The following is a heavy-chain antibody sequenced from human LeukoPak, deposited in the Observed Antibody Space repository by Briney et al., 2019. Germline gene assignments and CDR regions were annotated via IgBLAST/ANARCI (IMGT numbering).Heavy chain of an antibody. CDR3: TRLQLGF. Sequence: PGGSLRLSCAASGFTVSHTWMNWVRQAPGKGLEWVGRIKAKRDGGTTDYAAPVKGRFTISTDDSKNALYLQMNSLETEDTAVYYCTRLQLGFWGQGTLVTVSS. CDR1: GFTVSHTW. D-gene: IGHD5-24*01. CDR2: IKAKRDGGTT. J-gene: IGHJ4*02. V-gene: IGHV3-15*01.